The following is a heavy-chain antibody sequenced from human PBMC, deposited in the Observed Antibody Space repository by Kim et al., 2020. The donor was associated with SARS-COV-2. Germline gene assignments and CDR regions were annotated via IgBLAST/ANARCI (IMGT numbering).Heavy chain of an antibody. J-gene: IGHJ3*02. CDR2: ISSSSSYI. V-gene: IGHV3-21*01. D-gene: IGHD6-19*01. CDR3: ARAPNGYSSGLQAFDI. Sequence: GGSLRLSCAASGFTFSSYSMNWVRQAPGKGLEWVSSISSSSSYIYYADSVKGRFTISRDNAKNSLYLQMNSLRAEDTAVYYCARAPNGYSSGLQAFDIWGQGTMVTVSS. CDR1: GFTFSSYS.